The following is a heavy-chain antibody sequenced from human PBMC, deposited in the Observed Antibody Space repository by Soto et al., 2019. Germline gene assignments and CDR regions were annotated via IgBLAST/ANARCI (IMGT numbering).Heavy chain of an antibody. CDR2: FSGRDATT. J-gene: IGHJ5*02. D-gene: IGHD1-26*01. CDR3: VRTIVGATKGGWFDP. V-gene: IGHV3-23*01. CDR1: GFTFRSYT. Sequence: GGSLRLSCAASGFTFRSYTMSWVRQAPGKGLEWVSSFSGRDATTYYADSVKGRFTISRDNSKNTLYLQMNSLRAEDTALYFCVRTIVGATKGGWFDPWGQGALVTVSS.